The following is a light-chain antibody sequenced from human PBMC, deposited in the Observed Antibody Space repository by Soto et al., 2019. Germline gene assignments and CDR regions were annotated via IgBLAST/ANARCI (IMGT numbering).Light chain of an antibody. Sequence: EIVITMSPYTLSVSPAEGATLFCRASQSVRNNLAWYQQKPGLAPRLLIYAVSTRATGVPARFSGNGSETEFSLTISGLQSDDYAVYYCQQYNKGPPWTFGQGTKVDIK. V-gene: IGKV3-15*01. CDR3: QQYNKGPPWT. J-gene: IGKJ1*01. CDR2: AVS. CDR1: QSVRNN.